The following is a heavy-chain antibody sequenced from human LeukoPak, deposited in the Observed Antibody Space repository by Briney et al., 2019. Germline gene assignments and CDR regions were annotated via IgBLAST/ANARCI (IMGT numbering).Heavy chain of an antibody. CDR1: GFTFSSYG. CDR2: VSYDGSNK. V-gene: IGHV3-30*18. CDR3: AKVGGCSSTTCYSPYYFDY. D-gene: IGHD2-2*01. J-gene: IGHJ4*02. Sequence: GGSLRLSCAASGFTFSSYGMHWVRQAPGKGLEWVAVVSYDGSNKYYADSVKGRFTISRVNSKNTLYLQMNSLRTEDTAVYYCAKVGGCSSTTCYSPYYFDYWGQGTLVTVSS.